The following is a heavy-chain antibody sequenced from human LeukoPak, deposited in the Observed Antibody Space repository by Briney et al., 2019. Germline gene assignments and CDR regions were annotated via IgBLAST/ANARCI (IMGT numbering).Heavy chain of an antibody. D-gene: IGHD2-21*01. V-gene: IGHV4-59*08. J-gene: IGHJ5*01. Sequence: NPSETLSLTCTVSGGSISSYYWSWIRQPPGKGLEWIGYIYYSGSTNYNPSLKSRVTISLDTSKNQYSLTLSSVTAADTAVYYCAGGYYSGWFDYWGQGTLVTVSS. CDR1: GGSISSYY. CDR3: AGGYYSGWFDY. CDR2: IYYSGST.